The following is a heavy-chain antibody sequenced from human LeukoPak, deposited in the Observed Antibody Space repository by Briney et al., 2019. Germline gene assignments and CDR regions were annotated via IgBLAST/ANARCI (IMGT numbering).Heavy chain of an antibody. Sequence: GGSLRLSCAASGFTFSSYAMSWVRQAPGKGLEWVSGISSSGGNTYYTDSVRGRFTISRDNSKNTLYLQMNSLRAEDTAVYYCAKDLGDYGGNSDLNYWGQGTLVTVSS. CDR1: GFTFSSYA. CDR3: AKDLGDYGGNSDLNY. J-gene: IGHJ4*02. D-gene: IGHD4-23*01. V-gene: IGHV3-23*01. CDR2: ISSSGGNT.